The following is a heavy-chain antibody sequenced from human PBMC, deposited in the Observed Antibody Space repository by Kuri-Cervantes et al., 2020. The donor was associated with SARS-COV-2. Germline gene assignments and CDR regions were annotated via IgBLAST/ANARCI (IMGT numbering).Heavy chain of an antibody. D-gene: IGHD3-3*01. Sequence: GGSLRLSCGASGFNFDSCTMNWVRQAPGKRLEWVSSISSSSSFIFYADSVRGRFTISRDNAKNSLYLQMNSLRAEDTAVYYCARDRHDFWSGYRYYYYYYMDVWGKGTTVTVSS. CDR1: GFNFDSCT. CDR3: ARDRHDFWSGYRYYYYYYMDV. V-gene: IGHV3-21*04. CDR2: ISSSSSFI. J-gene: IGHJ6*03.